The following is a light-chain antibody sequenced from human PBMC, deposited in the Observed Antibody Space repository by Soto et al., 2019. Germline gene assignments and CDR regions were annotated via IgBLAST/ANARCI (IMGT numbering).Light chain of an antibody. Sequence: DIPMTQSPSTLSAYVGDRVTITCRASQSISNWLAWYQQKPGKAPNLLIYKASSLQSGVPSRFSGSGSGTEFTLTISSLQPDDFATYYCQQYDSYPWTFGHGTKVEI. V-gene: IGKV1-5*03. CDR1: QSISNW. CDR2: KAS. CDR3: QQYDSYPWT. J-gene: IGKJ1*01.